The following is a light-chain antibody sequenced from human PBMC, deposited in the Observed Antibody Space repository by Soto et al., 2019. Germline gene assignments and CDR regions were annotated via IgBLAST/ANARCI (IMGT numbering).Light chain of an antibody. J-gene: IGKJ3*01. Sequence: EIVMTQSPATLSVSPRERATLSCRASQSVSSNLAWYQQKPGQAPRLLIYDASSRATGIPDRFSGSGSGTDFTLTISRLEPEDFAVYYCQLYGSSPLTFGPGTKVDIK. V-gene: IGKV3-20*01. CDR1: QSVSSN. CDR3: QLYGSSPLT. CDR2: DAS.